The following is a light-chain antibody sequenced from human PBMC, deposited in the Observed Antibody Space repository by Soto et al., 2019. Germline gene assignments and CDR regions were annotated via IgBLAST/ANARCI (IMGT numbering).Light chain of an antibody. Sequence: ALTQPASVSGSPGQSITISCTGTSSDVGGYNYVSWYQQHPGKAPKLMIYEVSNRPSGVSNRFSGSKSGNTASLTISGLQAEDEADYYCSSYTSSSTWVFGGGTKLTVL. CDR3: SSYTSSSTWV. CDR2: EVS. J-gene: IGLJ3*02. CDR1: SSDVGGYNY. V-gene: IGLV2-14*01.